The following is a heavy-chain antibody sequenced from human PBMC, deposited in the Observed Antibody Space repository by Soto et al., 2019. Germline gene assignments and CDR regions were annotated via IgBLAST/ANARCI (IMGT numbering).Heavy chain of an antibody. CDR3: ARSLWGVGTRTPYFDL. CDR1: GFTFSSYA. J-gene: IGHJ2*01. D-gene: IGHD3-10*01. CDR2: ISGSGGST. V-gene: IGHV3-23*01. Sequence: PGGSLRLSCAASGFTFSSYAMSWVRQAPGKGLEWVSAISGSGGSTYYADSVKGRFTISRDNSKNTLYLQMNSLRAEDTAVYYCARSLWGVGTRTPYFDLWGRGTLVTVSS.